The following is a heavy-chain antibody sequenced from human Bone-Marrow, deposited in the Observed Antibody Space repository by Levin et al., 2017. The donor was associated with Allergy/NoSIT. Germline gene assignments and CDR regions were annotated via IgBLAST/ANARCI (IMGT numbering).Heavy chain of an antibody. D-gene: IGHD2-2*01. CDR3: ATWVIPAAMPHYYYYMDG. Sequence: GASVKVSCKVSGYTLTELSMHWVRQAPGKGLEWMGGFDPEDGETIYAQKFQGRVTMTEDTSTDTAYMELSSLRSEDTAVYYCATWVIPAAMPHYYYYMDGWGKGTSVTVSS. V-gene: IGHV1-24*01. J-gene: IGHJ6*03. CDR2: FDPEDGET. CDR1: GYTLTELS.